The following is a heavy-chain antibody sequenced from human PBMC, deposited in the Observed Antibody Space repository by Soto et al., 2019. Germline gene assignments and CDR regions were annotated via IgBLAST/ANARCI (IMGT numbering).Heavy chain of an antibody. CDR2: IYYSGST. CDR3: ARRPSAARYYYYYGMDV. J-gene: IGHJ6*02. V-gene: IGHV4-39*01. D-gene: IGHD6-6*01. Sequence: SETVSLNCTVSGGSISINSYYWGWIRQPPGKGLEWIGSIYYSGSTYYNPSLKSRVTISVDTSKNQFSLKLSSVTAADTAVYYCARRPSAARYYYYYGMDVWGQGTTVTVSS. CDR1: GGSISINSYY.